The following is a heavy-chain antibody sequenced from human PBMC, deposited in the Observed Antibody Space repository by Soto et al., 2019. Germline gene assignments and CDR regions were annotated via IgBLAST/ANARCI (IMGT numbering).Heavy chain of an antibody. J-gene: IGHJ4*02. CDR1: GFPFTNYW. V-gene: IGHV3-74*01. D-gene: IGHD2-8*02. CDR3: ACWGHIVPVAPSDFDR. CDR2: ISPDGSDV. Sequence: GGSLRLSCAASGFPFTNYWMNWVRQTPGKGLMRVSRISPDGSDVGYADSVEGRFTVSRDNAKNTLYLQMHSLRAEDTAMYYCACWGHIVPVAPSDFDRWGQGTLVTVSS.